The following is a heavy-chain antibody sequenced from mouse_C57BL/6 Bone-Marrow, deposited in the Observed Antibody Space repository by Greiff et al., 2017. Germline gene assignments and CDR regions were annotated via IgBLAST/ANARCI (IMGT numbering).Heavy chain of an antibody. Sequence: QVQLQQSGPELVKPGASVKFSCKASGYAFTSYWMNWVKQRPGKGLEWIGRIYPGDGDTNYNGKFKGKATLTVDKSSSTAYMQLSSLTSEDSAVYVCGEARVTKDWGEGTLVTVSA. J-gene: IGHJ3*01. CDR2: IYPGDGDT. CDR3: GEARVTKD. CDR1: GYAFTSYW. D-gene: IGHD2-2*01. V-gene: IGHV1-82*01.